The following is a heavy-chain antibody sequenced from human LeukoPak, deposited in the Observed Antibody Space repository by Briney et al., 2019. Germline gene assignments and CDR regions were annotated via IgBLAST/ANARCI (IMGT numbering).Heavy chain of an antibody. J-gene: IGHJ3*02. V-gene: IGHV4-59*01. CDR3: ARGLAGYSGGDDAFDT. Sequence: SETLSLTCTVSGGSISSYYWSWFRQPPGKGLEWIGYIYYSGSTNYNPSLKSRVTISVDTSENQFSLKLSSVTTADQAVYYFARGLAGYSGGDDAFDTLGQGTMDTVCS. CDR2: IYYSGST. D-gene: IGHD6-19*01. CDR1: GGSISSYY.